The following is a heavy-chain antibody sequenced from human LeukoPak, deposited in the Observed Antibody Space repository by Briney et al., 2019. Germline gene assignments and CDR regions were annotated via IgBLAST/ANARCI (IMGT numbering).Heavy chain of an antibody. CDR2: INHSGST. Sequence: SETLSLICAVYGGSFSGYYWSWIRQPPGKGLEWIGEINHSGSTNYNPSLKSRVTISVDTSKNQFSLKLSSVTAADTAVYYCASILTKYYGMDVWGKGTTVTVSS. CDR1: GGSFSGYY. CDR3: ASILTKYYGMDV. D-gene: IGHD1-1*01. V-gene: IGHV4-34*01. J-gene: IGHJ6*04.